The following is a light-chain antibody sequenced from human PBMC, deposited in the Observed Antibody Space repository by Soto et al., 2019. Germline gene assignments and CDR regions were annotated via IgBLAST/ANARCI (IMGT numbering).Light chain of an antibody. V-gene: IGKV3-20*01. CDR3: QEYESSPTT. Sequence: EIVLTQSPGTLSLSPGERATLSCRASQSVSSTYLAWYQQKPGQALRLLIYGASSRDTGIPDRFSGSGSVRDFTLTISRLEHEGFAVYYCQEYESSPTTFGGGTKVEIK. CDR1: QSVSSTY. CDR2: GAS. J-gene: IGKJ4*02.